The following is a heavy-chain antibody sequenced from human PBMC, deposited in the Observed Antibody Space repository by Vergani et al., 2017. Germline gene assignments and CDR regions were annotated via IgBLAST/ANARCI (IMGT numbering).Heavy chain of an antibody. V-gene: IGHV3-48*01. CDR1: GFTFSSYS. CDR2: ISSSSSTI. CDR3: ARDQYYDPYYFDY. J-gene: IGHJ4*02. D-gene: IGHD3-22*01. Sequence: EVQLVESGGGLVQPGGSLRLSCAASGFTFSSYSMNWVRQAPGKGLEWVSYISSSSSTIYYADSVKGRFTISRDNAKNSLYLQMNSLRAEDTAVYYCARDQYYDPYYFDYWGQGTLVTVSS.